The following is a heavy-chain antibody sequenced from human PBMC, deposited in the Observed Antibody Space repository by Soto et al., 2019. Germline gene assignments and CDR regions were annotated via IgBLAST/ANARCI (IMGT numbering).Heavy chain of an antibody. V-gene: IGHV4-59*08. D-gene: IGHD6-19*01. CDR3: ARGVSGWYLGSFDY. Sequence: SETLSLSYTVSGGSISSYYWSWIRQPPGKGLEWIGYIYYSGSTNYNPSLKSRVTISVDTSKNQFSLKLSSVTAADTAVYYCARGVSGWYLGSFDYWGQGTLVTVSS. J-gene: IGHJ4*02. CDR2: IYYSGST. CDR1: GGSISSYY.